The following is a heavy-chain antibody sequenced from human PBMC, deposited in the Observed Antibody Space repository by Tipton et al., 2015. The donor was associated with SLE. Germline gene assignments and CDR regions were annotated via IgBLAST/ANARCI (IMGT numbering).Heavy chain of an antibody. V-gene: IGHV3-53*05. CDR3: ARVGYCSGGSCLYWYFDL. CDR1: GFTVSSNY. Sequence: SLRLSCAASGFTVSSNYMSWVRQAPGKGLEGVSVIYSGGSTYYADSVKGRFTISRDNSKNTLYLQMNSLRAEDTAVYYCARVGYCSGGSCLYWYFDLWGRGTLVTASS. D-gene: IGHD2-15*01. J-gene: IGHJ2*01. CDR2: IYSGGST.